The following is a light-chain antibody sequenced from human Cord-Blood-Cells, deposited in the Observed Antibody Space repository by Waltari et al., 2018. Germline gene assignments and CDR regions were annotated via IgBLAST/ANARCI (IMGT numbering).Light chain of an antibody. CDR3: CASAGSSNWV. CDR1: SSDVGGYNL. CDR2: EGS. V-gene: IGLV2-23*01. J-gene: IGLJ3*02. Sequence: QSALTQPASVSGSPGQSITISCTGTSSDVGGYNLVSWYQQHPGKAPKLMIYEGSKRPSGSTNRFAGSETGNTASLTSSGLQAEGQADYYCCASAGSSNWVFGGGTKLTVL.